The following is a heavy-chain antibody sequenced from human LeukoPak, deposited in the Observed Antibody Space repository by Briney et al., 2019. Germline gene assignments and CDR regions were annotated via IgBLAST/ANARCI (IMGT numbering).Heavy chain of an antibody. D-gene: IGHD4-11*01. J-gene: IGHJ2*01. CDR3: ARGAHYSDYVGWYFDL. CDR1: GYSISSGYY. V-gene: IGHV4-38-2*02. CDR2: IYHSGST. Sequence: SETLSLTCTVSGYSISSGYYWGWIRQPPGKGLEWIGSIYHSGSTYYNPSLKSRVTISVDTSKNQFSLKLSSVTAADTAVYYCARGAHYSDYVGWYFDLWGRGTLVTVSS.